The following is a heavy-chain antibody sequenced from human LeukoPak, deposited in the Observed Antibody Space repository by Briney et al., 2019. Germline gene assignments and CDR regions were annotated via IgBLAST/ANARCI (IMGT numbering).Heavy chain of an antibody. D-gene: IGHD1-14*01. CDR1: ENSFTTSW. CDR2: IYPGDSDT. V-gene: IGHV5-51*01. J-gene: IGHJ3*02. CDR3: ANTRFKNLFDAFDI. Sequence: GESLKISCKAFENSFTTSWIGWVRQMPGRGLEWMGIIYPGDSDTRYSPSFQGQVTISADKSISTAYLQWSSLKASDTAMYYCANTRFKNLFDAFDIWGQGTMVTVSS.